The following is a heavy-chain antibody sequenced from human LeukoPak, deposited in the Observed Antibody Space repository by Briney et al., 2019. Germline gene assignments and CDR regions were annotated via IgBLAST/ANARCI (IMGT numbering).Heavy chain of an antibody. Sequence: GESLKISCKGSGYSFTSYWIGWVRQTPGKGLEWMGIIYPGDSDTRYSPSFQGQVTISADKSINTAYLQWSSLKASDTAMYYCARQAPSSGWSAFDYWGQGTLVTVSS. J-gene: IGHJ4*02. CDR2: IYPGDSDT. CDR1: GYSFTSYW. CDR3: ARQAPSSGWSAFDY. D-gene: IGHD6-19*01. V-gene: IGHV5-51*01.